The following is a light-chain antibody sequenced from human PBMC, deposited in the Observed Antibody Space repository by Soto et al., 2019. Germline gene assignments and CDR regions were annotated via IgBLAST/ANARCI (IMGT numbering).Light chain of an antibody. J-gene: IGLJ2*01. CDR3: SSYAGGNEVV. Sequence: HSVLTQPPSASGSPGQSVTISCTGTSSDVGGYNFVSWYQQHPGKAPKLMIYEVTKRPSGVPDRFSGSKSGNTASLTVSGLQAEDEADYYCSSYAGGNEVVFGGGTMVTVL. CDR1: SSDVGGYNF. V-gene: IGLV2-8*01. CDR2: EVT.